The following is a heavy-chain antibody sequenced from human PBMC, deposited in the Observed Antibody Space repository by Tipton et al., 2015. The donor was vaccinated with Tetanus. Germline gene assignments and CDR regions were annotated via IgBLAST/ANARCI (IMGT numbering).Heavy chain of an antibody. V-gene: IGHV1-8*01. CDR2: MNPNSGNT. CDR1: GYTFTSYD. CDR3: ARIAVAGTPPYYYYYGMDV. Sequence: QSGAEVKKPGASVKVSCKASGYTFTSYDISWVRQATGQGLEWMGWMNPNSGNTGYAQKFQGRVTMTRNTSISTAYMELSSLRSEDTAVYYCARIAVAGTPPYYYYYGMDVRGQGTTVTVSS. J-gene: IGHJ6*02. D-gene: IGHD6-19*01.